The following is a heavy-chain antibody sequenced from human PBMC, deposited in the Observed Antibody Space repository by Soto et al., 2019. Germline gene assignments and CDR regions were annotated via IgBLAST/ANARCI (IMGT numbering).Heavy chain of an antibody. CDR1: GFTFSRYS. D-gene: IGHD3-22*01. Sequence: GGALRLSCAASGFTFSRYSMNLVRQAPGEGLEGVSSISSSSSYIYYADSVKGRFTISRDNAKNSLYLQMNSLRAEDTAVYYCARSYDSSGYYYWKYYYGMDVWGQGTTVTVSS. CDR2: ISSSSSYI. J-gene: IGHJ6*02. V-gene: IGHV3-21*01. CDR3: ARSYDSSGYYYWKYYYGMDV.